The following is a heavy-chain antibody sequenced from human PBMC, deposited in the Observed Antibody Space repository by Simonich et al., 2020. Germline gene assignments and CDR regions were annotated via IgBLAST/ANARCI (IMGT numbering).Heavy chain of an antibody. J-gene: IGHJ4*02. D-gene: IGHD1-26*01. CDR3: ARHGNSGSYYDY. Sequence: GLVKPSETLSLTCTVSGGSISSYYWSWIRQPPGKGLEWIGYIYYSGSTNYNPSLKSRVTISVDTSKNQFSLKLSSVTPADTAVYYCARHGNSGSYYDYWGQGTLVTVSS. CDR2: IYYSGST. V-gene: IGHV4-59*08. CDR1: GGSISSYY.